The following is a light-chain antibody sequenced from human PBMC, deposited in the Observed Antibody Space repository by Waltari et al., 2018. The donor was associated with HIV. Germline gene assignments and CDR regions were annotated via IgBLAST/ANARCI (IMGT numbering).Light chain of an antibody. CDR1: ASLNRY. CDR2: RYN. Sequence: SYDLTLPPSLSISPGPSAGTPCSVVASLNRYFYWDQQKPGQAPVMLIYRYNERPSGIPERFSGSRSETTVTLSISGVQAEDEADYYCQVADSSGTYVFGTGTKVTVL. CDR3: QVADSSGTYV. V-gene: IGLV3-25*03. J-gene: IGLJ1*01.